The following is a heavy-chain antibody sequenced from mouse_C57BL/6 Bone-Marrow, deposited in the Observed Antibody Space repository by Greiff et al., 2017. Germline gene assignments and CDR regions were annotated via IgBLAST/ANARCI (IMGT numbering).Heavy chain of an antibody. V-gene: IGHV5-15*01. Sequence: EVKLVESGGGLVQPGGSLKLSCAASGFTFSDYGMAWVRQAPRKGPEWVAFISNLAYSIYYADTVTGRFTISRENATNTLYLEMSSLRSEDTAMYYCARRRDYDGYSYAMDYWGQGTSVTVSS. J-gene: IGHJ4*01. CDR1: GFTFSDYG. CDR3: ARRRDYDGYSYAMDY. D-gene: IGHD2-3*01. CDR2: ISNLAYSI.